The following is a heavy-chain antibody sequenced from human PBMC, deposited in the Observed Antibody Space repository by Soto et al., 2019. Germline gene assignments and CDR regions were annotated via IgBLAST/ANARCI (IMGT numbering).Heavy chain of an antibody. Sequence: SVKVSCKASGGTFSSYAISWVRQAPGQGLEWMGGIIPIFGTANYAQKFQGRVTITADESTSTAYMELSSLRSEDTAVYYCARATKSENYDSSGYSFLFDYWGQGTPVTVSS. D-gene: IGHD3-22*01. V-gene: IGHV1-69*13. CDR3: ARATKSENYDSSGYSFLFDY. CDR2: IIPIFGTA. J-gene: IGHJ4*02. CDR1: GGTFSSYA.